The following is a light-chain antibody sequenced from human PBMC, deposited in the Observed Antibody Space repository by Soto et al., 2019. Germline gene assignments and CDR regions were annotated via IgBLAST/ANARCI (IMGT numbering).Light chain of an antibody. Sequence: QSALTQPASVSGSPGQSITISCTGTSSDVGGYNYVSWYQQHPGKAPKFMIYDVSNRPSGVSNRFSGSKSGNTASLTISGLQAEDEADYYCSSYITSTTRQRVFGTGTKLTVL. CDR3: SSYITSTTRQRV. CDR2: DVS. J-gene: IGLJ1*01. CDR1: SSDVGGYNY. V-gene: IGLV2-14*01.